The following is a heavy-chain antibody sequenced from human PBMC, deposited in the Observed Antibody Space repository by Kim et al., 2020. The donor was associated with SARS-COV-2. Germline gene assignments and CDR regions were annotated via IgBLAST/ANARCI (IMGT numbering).Heavy chain of an antibody. CDR1: GGSISGGGYY. V-gene: IGHV4-31*03. CDR3: ARETAPSYSYGYVLRFFDY. CDR2: IYYSGST. J-gene: IGHJ4*02. Sequence: SETLSLTCTVSGGSISGGGYYWSWIRQHPGKGLEWIGYIYYSGSTYYNPSLKSRVTISVDTSKNQFSLKLSSVTAADTAVYYCARETAPSYSYGYVLRFFDYWGQGTLVTVSS. D-gene: IGHD5-18*01.